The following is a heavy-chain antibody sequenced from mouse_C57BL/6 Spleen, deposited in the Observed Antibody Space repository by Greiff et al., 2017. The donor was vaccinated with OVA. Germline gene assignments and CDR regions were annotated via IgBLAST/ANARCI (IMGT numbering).Heavy chain of an antibody. D-gene: IGHD1-1*01. CDR1: GYSFTDYN. CDR2: VNPNYGTT. V-gene: IGHV1-39*01. CDR3: ARKTGSSYGWYFDV. J-gene: IGHJ1*03. Sequence: EVQLVESGPELVKPGASVKISCKASGYSFTDYNMNWVKQSNGKSLEWIGVVNPNYGTTSYNQKFKGKATLTVDQSSSTAYMQLNSLTSEDSAVYYCARKTGSSYGWYFDVWGTGTTVTVSS.